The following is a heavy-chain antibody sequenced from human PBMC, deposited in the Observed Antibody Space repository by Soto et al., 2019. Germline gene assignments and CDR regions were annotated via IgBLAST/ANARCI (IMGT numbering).Heavy chain of an antibody. CDR3: AKSSSFYCGSTNCYIY. CDR1: GFAFSSFA. J-gene: IGHJ4*02. Sequence: EVQLLESGGGLVQPGGCLRLYCAASGFAFSSFAMTWVRQAPGKGLEWVSGISSNGVKTYFADSVKGRFTISRDNSKNTLYLQMNSLRAEDTAVYYCAKSSSFYCGSTNCYIYWGQGTLVTVSS. D-gene: IGHD2-2*02. CDR2: ISSNGVKT. V-gene: IGHV3-23*01.